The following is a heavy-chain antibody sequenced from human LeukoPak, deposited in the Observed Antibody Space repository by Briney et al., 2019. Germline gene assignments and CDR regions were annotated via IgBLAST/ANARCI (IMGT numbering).Heavy chain of an antibody. CDR1: GYTFTGYY. Sequence: ASVKVSCKASGYTFTGYYMHWVRQAPGQGLEWMGRINPNSGGTNYAQKFQGRVTMTRDTSISTACMELSRLRSDDTAVYYCARVFPGDYYDSSGYPRTYYFDYWGQGTLVTVSS. CDR3: ARVFPGDYYDSSGYPRTYYFDY. J-gene: IGHJ4*02. V-gene: IGHV1-2*06. CDR2: INPNSGGT. D-gene: IGHD3-22*01.